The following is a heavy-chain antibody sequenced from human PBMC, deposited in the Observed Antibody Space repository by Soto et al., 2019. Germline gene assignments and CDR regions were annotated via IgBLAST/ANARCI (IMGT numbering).Heavy chain of an antibody. CDR3: ARGYCSSTCCSYYYYYGRDV. CDR2: IYHSGCT. CDR1: GGSISSSNW. J-gene: IGHJ6*02. D-gene: IGHD2-2*01. V-gene: IGHV4-4*02. Sequence: QVQLQESGPGLVKPSGTLSLTCAVSGGSISSSNWWSWVRQLPGKGLEWIGEIYHSGCTNCNPSLKSRVTISVDKSKIQCSLKLSYVTAADTAVYYCARGYCSSTCCSYYYYYGRDVWGQGTTVTVSS.